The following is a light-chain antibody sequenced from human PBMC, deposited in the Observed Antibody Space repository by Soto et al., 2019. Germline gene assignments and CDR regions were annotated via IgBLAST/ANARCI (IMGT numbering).Light chain of an antibody. CDR1: LSISIY. CDR2: AAS. CDR3: QQSHITLYS. J-gene: IGKJ2*03. Sequence: DTPMTQSPSSLSVSLGDRVTITCRASLSISIYLNWYQQKPGKAPKLLIYAASSLQSGVPSRFSGCGFGTDFTLTISSLQREDFATYYCQQSHITLYSLGQGTKVDIK. V-gene: IGKV1-39*01.